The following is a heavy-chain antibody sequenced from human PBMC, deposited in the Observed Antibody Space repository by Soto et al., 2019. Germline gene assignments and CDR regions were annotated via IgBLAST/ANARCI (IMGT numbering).Heavy chain of an antibody. D-gene: IGHD2-21*01. Sequence: SETLSYTCVVSGGSLSDYFWSCIRQPPEKALEWIGEINHLGSINYNPSLKSRVTMSVDTSKNQFSLTLNSVTAADTATYYCARGCISHCAYFYYMDFWDRGTSVPVSS. J-gene: IGHJ6*03. CDR2: INHLGSI. V-gene: IGHV4-34*01. CDR1: GGSLSDYF. CDR3: ARGCISHCAYFYYMDF.